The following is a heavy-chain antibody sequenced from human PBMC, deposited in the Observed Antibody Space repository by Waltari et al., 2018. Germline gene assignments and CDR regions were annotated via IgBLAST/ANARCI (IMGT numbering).Heavy chain of an antibody. V-gene: IGHV4-4*02. Sequence: QLQLQESGPGLVKPSGTLSLTCAVSGDSMSSTDCWSWVRQPPGKGLEWVGQVRGDGKTNYNPSFASRITISLDTYKKQFSLKVTSATAADTAIYYCARDRGRGLYLDSWGPGTQVTVSP. CDR1: GDSMSSTDC. CDR2: VRGDGKT. J-gene: IGHJ4*02. D-gene: IGHD1-26*01. CDR3: ARDRGRGLYLDS.